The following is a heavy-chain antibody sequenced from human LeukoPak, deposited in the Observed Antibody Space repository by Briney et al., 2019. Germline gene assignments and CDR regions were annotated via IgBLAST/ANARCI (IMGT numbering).Heavy chain of an antibody. CDR3: ARLDYSGSFYFDY. Sequence: PGGSLRLSCAASGFTVSSNYTSWVRQAPGKGLEWVSAIYSGGSTYYADSVKGRFTISRDNSKNTLYLQMNSLRAEDTAVYYCARLDYSGSFYFDYWGQGTLVTVSS. J-gene: IGHJ4*02. V-gene: IGHV3-53*01. CDR1: GFTVSSNY. D-gene: IGHD1-26*01. CDR2: IYSGGST.